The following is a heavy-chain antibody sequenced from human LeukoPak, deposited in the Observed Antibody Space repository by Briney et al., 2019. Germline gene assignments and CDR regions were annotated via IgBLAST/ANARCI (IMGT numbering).Heavy chain of an antibody. V-gene: IGHV3-21*01. CDR3: ARVGGGSDYYYYGMDV. CDR2: ISSSSSYI. Sequence: PGGSLRLSRAASGFTFSSYSMNWVRQAPGKGLEWASSISSSSSYIYYADSVKGRFTISRDNAKNSLYLQMNSLRAEDTAVYYCARVGGGSDYYYYGMDVWGQGTTVTVSS. J-gene: IGHJ6*02. D-gene: IGHD2-15*01. CDR1: GFTFSSYS.